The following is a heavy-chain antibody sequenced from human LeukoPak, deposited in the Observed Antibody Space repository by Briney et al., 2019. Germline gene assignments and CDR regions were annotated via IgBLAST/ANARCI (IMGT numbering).Heavy chain of an antibody. Sequence: ASVKVSCTVSGYTLTELSMHWVRQAPGKGLEWMGGFDPGDGETIYAQKFQGRVTMTEDTPTDTAYMELSSLRSEDTAVYYCAADPVVVTAPCSDYWGQGTLVTVSS. CDR1: GYTLTELS. D-gene: IGHD2-21*02. J-gene: IGHJ4*02. V-gene: IGHV1-24*01. CDR3: AADPVVVTAPCSDY. CDR2: FDPGDGET.